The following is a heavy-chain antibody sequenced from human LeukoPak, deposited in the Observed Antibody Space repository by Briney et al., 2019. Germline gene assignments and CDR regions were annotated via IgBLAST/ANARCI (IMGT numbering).Heavy chain of an antibody. D-gene: IGHD4-17*01. Sequence: GSLRLSCAASGFTFSSYEMNWVRQAPGKGLEWIGYIYYSGGTYYNPSLKSRVTMSVDTSENQFSLKLSSVTAADTAVYYCATTVGSYFDYWSQGTLVTVSS. CDR3: ATTVGSYFDY. CDR1: GFTFSSYE. V-gene: IGHV4-59*06. J-gene: IGHJ4*02. CDR2: IYYSGGT.